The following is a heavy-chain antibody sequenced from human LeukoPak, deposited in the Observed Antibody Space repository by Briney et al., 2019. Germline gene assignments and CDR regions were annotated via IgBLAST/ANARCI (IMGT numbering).Heavy chain of an antibody. J-gene: IGHJ4*02. CDR3: AKQGGRYFDY. Sequence: VGEALKKRLEWVSAISSSGGSTYYTDSVKGRFTISRDNSKNTLYLQMNSLRAEDTAVYYCAKQGGRYFDYWGQGTLVTVSS. CDR2: ISSSGGST. D-gene: IGHD3-16*01. V-gene: IGHV3-23*01.